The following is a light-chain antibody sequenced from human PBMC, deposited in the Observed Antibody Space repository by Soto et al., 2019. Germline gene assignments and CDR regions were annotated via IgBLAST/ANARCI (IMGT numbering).Light chain of an antibody. V-gene: IGLV2-14*01. CDR1: SSDVGAYNY. CDR2: DVS. J-gene: IGLJ1*01. Sequence: QSALTQSASVSGSPGQSITISCTGTSSDVGAYNYVSWYQQYPGKAPKLIIYDVSNWPSGISYRFSGSKSGNTASLTISGLQAEDEADYYYSSYTSSGNYVFGTGTKLTVL. CDR3: SSYTSSGNYV.